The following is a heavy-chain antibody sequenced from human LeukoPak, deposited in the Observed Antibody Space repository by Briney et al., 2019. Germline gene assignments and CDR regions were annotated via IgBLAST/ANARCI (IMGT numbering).Heavy chain of an antibody. CDR3: ARLRYYYDSSGYYH. Sequence: GRSLRLSCAASGFTFSDYYMSWIRQAPGKGLEWISYISSSGSPVSYADSVKGRFTISRDNAKNSLYLQMNSLRAEDTAVYYCARLRYYYDSSGYYHWGQGTLVTVSS. CDR2: ISSSGSPV. CDR1: GFTFSDYY. D-gene: IGHD3-22*01. V-gene: IGHV3-11*01. J-gene: IGHJ5*02.